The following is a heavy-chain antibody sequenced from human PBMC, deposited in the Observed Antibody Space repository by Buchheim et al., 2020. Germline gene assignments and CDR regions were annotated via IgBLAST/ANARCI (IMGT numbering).Heavy chain of an antibody. J-gene: IGHJ6*02. CDR2: ISSSGSTI. CDR1: GFTFSSYE. CDR3: ARDRITIFGVVIDCGMDV. V-gene: IGHV3-48*03. Sequence: EVQLLESGGGLVQPGGSLRLSCAASGFTFSSYEMNWVRQAPGKGLEWVSYISSSGSTIYYADSVKGRFTISRDNAKNSLYLQMNSLRAEDTAVYYCARDRITIFGVVIDCGMDVWGQGTT. D-gene: IGHD3-3*01.